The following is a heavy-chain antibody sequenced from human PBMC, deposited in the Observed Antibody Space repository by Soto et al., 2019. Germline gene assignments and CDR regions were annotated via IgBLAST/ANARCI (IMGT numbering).Heavy chain of an antibody. CDR1: GFTFDDFA. Sequence: ESGGGLVQPGRSLRLSCAASGFTFDDFAMHWVRQAPGRGLEWVSGINWSGGSSGYSDSVKGRFTISRDNGKNSLYLEMNSLRVEDTALFYCVKANDQQLVEGGPFDMWGQGTMVTVSS. V-gene: IGHV3-9*01. J-gene: IGHJ3*02. CDR3: VKANDQQLVEGGPFDM. CDR2: INWSGGSS. D-gene: IGHD6-13*01.